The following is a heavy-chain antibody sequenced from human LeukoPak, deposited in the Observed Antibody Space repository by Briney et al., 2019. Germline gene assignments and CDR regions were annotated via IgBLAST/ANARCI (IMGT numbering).Heavy chain of an antibody. J-gene: IGHJ4*02. V-gene: IGHV3-23*01. Sequence: QPGGSLRLSCAASGFTFSTYAMMWVRQAPGKGLECVSSITGSDGSTFYADSVRGRFTISRDNSKNTLYLQMNSLRAEDTAVYYGGKGTPQGGGWPQKYGGQGTLVTVPS. CDR1: GFTFSTYA. CDR3: GKGTPQGGGWPQKY. CDR2: ITGSDGST. D-gene: IGHD1-26*01.